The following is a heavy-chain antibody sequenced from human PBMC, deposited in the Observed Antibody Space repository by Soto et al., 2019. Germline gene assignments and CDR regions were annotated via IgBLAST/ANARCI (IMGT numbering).Heavy chain of an antibody. V-gene: IGHV3-53*01. D-gene: IGHD3-22*01. J-gene: IGHJ5*02. Sequence: PGGSLRLSCAASGFTVSSNYMSWVRQAPGKGLEWVSVIYSGGSTYYADSVKGRFTISRDNSKNTLYLQMNSLRAEDTAVYYCAGDSDDSSGYYYPWGPGTLVTVSS. CDR2: IYSGGST. CDR1: GFTVSSNY. CDR3: AGDSDDSSGYYYP.